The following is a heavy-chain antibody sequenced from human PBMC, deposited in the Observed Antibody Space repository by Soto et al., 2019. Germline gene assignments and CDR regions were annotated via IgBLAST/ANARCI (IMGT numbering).Heavy chain of an antibody. V-gene: IGHV3-30*18. CDR2: ISYDGSNK. D-gene: IGHD3-3*01. CDR3: AKGSIRFLEWSYFDY. CDR1: GFTFSSYG. J-gene: IGHJ4*02. Sequence: LRLSCAASGFTFSSYGMHWVRQAPGKGLEWVAVISYDGSNKYYADSVKGRFTISRDNSKNTLYLQMNSLRAEDTAVYYCAKGSIRFLEWSYFDYWGQGTLVTVSS.